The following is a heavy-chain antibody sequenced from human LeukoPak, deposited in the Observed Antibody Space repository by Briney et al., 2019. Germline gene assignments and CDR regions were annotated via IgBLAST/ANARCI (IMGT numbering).Heavy chain of an antibody. CDR3: ARSGYSSGWYDLSLDY. CDR2: MNPNSGNT. J-gene: IGHJ4*02. V-gene: IGHV1-8*03. Sequence: ASVKVSCKASGYTFTSYDINWVRQATGQGLEWMGWMNPNSGNTGCAQKFQGRVTITRNTSISTAYMELSSLRSEDTAVYYCARSGYSSGWYDLSLDYWGQGTLVTVSS. CDR1: GYTFTSYD. D-gene: IGHD6-19*01.